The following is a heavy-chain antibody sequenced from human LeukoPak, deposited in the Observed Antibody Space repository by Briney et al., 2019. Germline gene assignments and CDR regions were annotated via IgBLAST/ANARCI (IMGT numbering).Heavy chain of an antibody. Sequence: GGSLRLSCAASGFTFSSYWMSWVRQAPGKGLEWVANIKQDGREKYYVDSVKGRFTISRDNAKNSLYLQMNSLRAEDTAVYYCAREAVVVPADDMWTFDYWGQGTLVTVSS. CDR2: IKQDGREK. D-gene: IGHD2-2*01. J-gene: IGHJ4*02. V-gene: IGHV3-7*01. CDR3: AREAVVVPADDMWTFDY. CDR1: GFTFSSYW.